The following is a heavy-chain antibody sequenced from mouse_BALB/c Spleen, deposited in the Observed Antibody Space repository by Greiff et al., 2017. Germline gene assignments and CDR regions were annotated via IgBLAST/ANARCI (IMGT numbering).Heavy chain of an antibody. Sequence: VQLQQPGPELVKPGASVKISCKASGYSFTDYIMLWVKQSHGKSLEWIGNINPYYGSTSYNLKFKGKATLTVDKSSNTAYMQLNSLTTEDSAVYYGARGIYDGYYTAMDYWGQGTSVTVSS. J-gene: IGHJ4*01. CDR2: INPYYGST. CDR3: ARGIYDGYYTAMDY. V-gene: IGHV1-39*01. CDR1: GYSFTDYI. D-gene: IGHD2-3*01.